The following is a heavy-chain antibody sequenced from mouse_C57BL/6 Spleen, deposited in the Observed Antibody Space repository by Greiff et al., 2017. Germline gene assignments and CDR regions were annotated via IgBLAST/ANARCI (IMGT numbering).Heavy chain of an antibody. Sequence: QVQLQQSGAELVRPGASVKLSCKASGYTFTDYYINWVKQRPGQGLEWIARIYPGSGNTYYNEKFKGKATLTAEKSSSTAYMQLSSLTSEDSAVYFCAKGHYDGDWYFDGWGTGTTVAVSS. V-gene: IGHV1-76*01. J-gene: IGHJ1*03. CDR3: AKGHYDGDWYFDG. CDR1: GYTFTDYY. CDR2: IYPGSGNT. D-gene: IGHD1-2*01.